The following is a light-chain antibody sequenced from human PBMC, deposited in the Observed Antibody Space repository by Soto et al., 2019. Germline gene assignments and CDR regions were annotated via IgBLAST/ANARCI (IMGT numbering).Light chain of an antibody. CDR3: SSYKTGSTLYV. CDR1: SSDGGGYNY. J-gene: IGLJ1*01. Sequence: QSALSQPASVSGSPGQTITISCTGTSSDGGGYNYVSWYQQRPGTAPKLFLYEVSDRPSGISDRFSASKSGNTASLTISGLQAEDEADYYCSSYKTGSTLYVFGTGTKVTVL. V-gene: IGLV2-14*01. CDR2: EVS.